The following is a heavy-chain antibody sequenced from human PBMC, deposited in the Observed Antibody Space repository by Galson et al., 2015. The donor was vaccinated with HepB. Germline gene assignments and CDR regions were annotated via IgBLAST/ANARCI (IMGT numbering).Heavy chain of an antibody. CDR2: MNPNSGNT. D-gene: IGHD6-19*01. V-gene: IGHV1-8*01. CDR1: GYTFTSYD. Sequence: SVKVSCKTSGYTFTSYDINWVRQATGQGLEWMGWMNPNSGNTGYAQKFQGRVTMTRNTSISTAYMELSSLRSEDTAVYYCARVVAGTGFWFDPWGQGTLVTVSS. J-gene: IGHJ5*02. CDR3: ARVVAGTGFWFDP.